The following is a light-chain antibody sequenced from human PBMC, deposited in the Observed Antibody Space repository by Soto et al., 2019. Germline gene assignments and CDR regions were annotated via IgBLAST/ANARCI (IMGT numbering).Light chain of an antibody. V-gene: IGKV1-39*01. J-gene: IGKJ4*01. CDR3: QQSYSTPR. CDR2: AAS. Sequence: DIQMTQSPSSLSASVGDRVTITCRASQSIGGYLNWYQQKPGKAPKLLIYAASSLHSGVPSRFSGSGSGTDFTLTISSLQPEDFATYYCQQSYSTPRFGGGTKVDIK. CDR1: QSIGGY.